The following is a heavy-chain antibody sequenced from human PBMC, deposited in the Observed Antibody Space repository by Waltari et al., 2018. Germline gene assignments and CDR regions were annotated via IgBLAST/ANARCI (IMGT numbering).Heavy chain of an antibody. J-gene: IGHJ6*03. CDR1: GGSFSGYH. CDR3: ARGRAERYCSGGSCYGPRGDYYYYMDV. Sequence: QVQLQQWGAGLLKPSETLSLTCAVHGGSFSGYHWSWIRQRPGQGLVWSGEINHSGSTNYHPSLKSRVTISVDTSKNQFSLKLSSVTAADTAVYYCARGRAERYCSGGSCYGPRGDYYYYMDVWGKGTTVTVSS. V-gene: IGHV4-34*01. D-gene: IGHD2-15*01. CDR2: INHSGST.